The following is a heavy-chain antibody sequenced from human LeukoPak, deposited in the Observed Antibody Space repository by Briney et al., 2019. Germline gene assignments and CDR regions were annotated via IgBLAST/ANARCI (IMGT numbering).Heavy chain of an antibody. CDR1: GFTFSSYA. CDR2: ISGSGGST. CDR3: AKAKSPYYYYYGMDV. V-gene: IGHV3-23*01. J-gene: IGHJ6*02. Sequence: GGSLRLSCAASGFTFSSYAMSWVRQAPGKGLEWVSAISGSGGSTYCADSVKGRFTISRDNSKNTLYLQMNSLRAEDTAVYYCAKAKSPYYYYYGMDVWGQGTTVTVSS.